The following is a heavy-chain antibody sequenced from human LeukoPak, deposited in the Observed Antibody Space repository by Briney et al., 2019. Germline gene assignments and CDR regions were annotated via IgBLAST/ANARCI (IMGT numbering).Heavy chain of an antibody. J-gene: IGHJ4*02. Sequence: GGSLRLSCAASGFTFSSYGMHWVRQAPGKGLEWVAVISYDGSNKYYADSVKGRFTISRDNSKNTLYLQMNSLRAEDTAVYYCAKSDSFYGSGSHDYWGQGTLVTVSS. D-gene: IGHD3-10*01. CDR3: AKSDSFYGSGSHDY. CDR1: GFTFSSYG. V-gene: IGHV3-30*18. CDR2: ISYDGSNK.